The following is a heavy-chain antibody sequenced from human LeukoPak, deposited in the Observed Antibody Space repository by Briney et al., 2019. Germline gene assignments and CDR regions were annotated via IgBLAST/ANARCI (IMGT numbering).Heavy chain of an antibody. D-gene: IGHD6-19*01. CDR1: GYTFTGYY. CDR3: ARERVAVAGKGFDP. CDR2: INPNSGGT. Sequence: ASVKVSCKASGYTFTGYYMHWVRQAPGQGLEWMGWINPNSGGTNYAQEFQGWVTMTRDTSISTAYMELSRLRSDDTAVYYCARERVAVAGKGFDPWGQGTLVTVSS. J-gene: IGHJ5*02. V-gene: IGHV1-2*04.